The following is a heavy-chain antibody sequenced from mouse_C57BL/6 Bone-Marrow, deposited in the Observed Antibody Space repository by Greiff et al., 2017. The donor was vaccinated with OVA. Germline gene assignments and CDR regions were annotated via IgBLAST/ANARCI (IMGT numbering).Heavy chain of an antibody. CDR1: GYSITSDY. J-gene: IGHJ4*01. CDR2: ISYSGST. Sequence: EVQLVESGPGLAKPSQTLSLTCSVTGYSITSDYWNWIRKFPGNKLEYMGYISYSGSTYYNPSLKSRISITRDTSKNQYYLQLNSVTTEDTAKYCGASSVSSSYCYAMDYWGQGTSVTVSS. V-gene: IGHV3-8*01. CDR3: ASSVSSSYCYAMDY. D-gene: IGHD1-1*01.